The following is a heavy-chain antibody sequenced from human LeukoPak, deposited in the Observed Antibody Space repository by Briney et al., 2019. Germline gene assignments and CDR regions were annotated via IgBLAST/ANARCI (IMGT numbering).Heavy chain of an antibody. Sequence: GGSLRLSCAASGFTFSNYAMHWVRQAPGKGLEWVAVISYDGSNKYYADSVKGRFTISRDNSKNTLYLQMNSLRAEDTAVYYCAREYAPEWGQGTLVTVSS. CDR2: ISYDGSNK. CDR3: AREYAPE. D-gene: IGHD2-2*01. J-gene: IGHJ4*02. V-gene: IGHV3-30*04. CDR1: GFTFSNYA.